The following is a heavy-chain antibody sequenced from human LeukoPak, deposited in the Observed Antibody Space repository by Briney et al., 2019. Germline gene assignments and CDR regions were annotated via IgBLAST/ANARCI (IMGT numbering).Heavy chain of an antibody. CDR1: GYTFTSYY. CDR3: ARQVKIVVVTATFDY. J-gene: IGHJ4*02. V-gene: IGHV1-46*01. CDR2: INPSGGST. Sequence: GASVKVSCKASGYTFTSYYMHWVRQAPGQGLEWMGIINPSGGSTSYAQKFQGRVTMTRDTSTSTVYMELSSLRSEDTAVYYCARQVKIVVVTATFDYWGRGTLVTVSS. D-gene: IGHD2-21*02.